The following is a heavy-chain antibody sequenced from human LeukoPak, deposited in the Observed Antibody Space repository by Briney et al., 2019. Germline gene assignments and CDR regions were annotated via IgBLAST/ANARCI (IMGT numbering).Heavy chain of an antibody. CDR2: INSDGSST. CDR1: GFTFSSYW. D-gene: IGHD6-19*01. J-gene: IGHJ4*02. V-gene: IGHV3-74*01. Sequence: GGSLRLSCAASGFTFSSYWMHWVRQAPGKGLVWVSRINSDGSSTSYADSVKGRFTISRDNAKNTLYLQMNGLRAEDTAVYYCASGTAVAGTGVDYWGQGTLVTVSS. CDR3: ASGTAVAGTGVDY.